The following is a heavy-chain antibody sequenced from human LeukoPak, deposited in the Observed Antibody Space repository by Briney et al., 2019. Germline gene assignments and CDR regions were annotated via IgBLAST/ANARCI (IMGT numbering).Heavy chain of an antibody. V-gene: IGHV3-21*01. Sequence: PGGSLRLSCAASGFSFRSYSMNWVRQAPGKGLEWVSSITSSSNYIYYSDSVKGRFTISRDNAKNSLYLQMDSLRAEDTAVYYCARDQGDYGDFDYWGQGTLVTVSS. CDR3: ARDQGDYGDFDY. CDR1: GFSFRSYS. J-gene: IGHJ4*02. D-gene: IGHD4-17*01. CDR2: ITSSSNYI.